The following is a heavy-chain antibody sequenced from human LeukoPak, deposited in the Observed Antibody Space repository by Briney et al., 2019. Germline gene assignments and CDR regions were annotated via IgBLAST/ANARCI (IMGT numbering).Heavy chain of an antibody. CDR1: GFTFSYFG. CDR3: AREFTSGWIDY. D-gene: IGHD6-19*01. V-gene: IGHV3-21*01. CDR2: ISSSGTYI. J-gene: IGHJ4*02. Sequence: GSLRLSCVASGFTFSYFGMNWVRQAPGEGLEWVSSISSSGTYIYSTDSVKGRFTISRDNAKNSLYLLMNSLRAEDTAVYYCAREFTSGWIDYWGQGTLVTVSS.